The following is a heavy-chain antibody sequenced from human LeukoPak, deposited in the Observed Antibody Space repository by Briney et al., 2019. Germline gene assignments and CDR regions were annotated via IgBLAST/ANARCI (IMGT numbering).Heavy chain of an antibody. CDR2: IYFTGNHI. J-gene: IGHJ4*02. CDR1: GFTFSRFS. CDR3: AREFSTVGNFDS. V-gene: IGHV3-21*01. D-gene: IGHD3-3*02. Sequence: AGGSLRLSCATSGFTFSRFSMRWVRQAPGKGLEWVASIYFTGNHISYADSVKGRFTISRDNANNSVYLQMNGLRAEDTAVYYCAREFSTVGNFDSWGQGTLVTVSS.